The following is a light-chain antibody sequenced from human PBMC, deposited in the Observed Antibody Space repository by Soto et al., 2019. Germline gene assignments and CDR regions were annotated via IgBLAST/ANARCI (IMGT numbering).Light chain of an antibody. CDR1: SSNIGGNS. J-gene: IGLJ2*01. CDR2: DDD. CDR3: GSYAGDNNFVV. Sequence: QSVMTQPPSVSAAPGQRVTISCSGSSSNIGGNSVSWYQQLPGTAPKLLIYDDDKRPSGIPDRFSGSKSGTSATLGITGFQTGDEADYYCGSYAGDNNFVVFGGGTKVTVL. V-gene: IGLV1-51*01.